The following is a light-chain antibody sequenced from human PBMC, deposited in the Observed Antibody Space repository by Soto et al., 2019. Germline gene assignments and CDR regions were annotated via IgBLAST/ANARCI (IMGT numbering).Light chain of an antibody. J-gene: IGLJ2*01. CDR2: DVR. CDR3: SSYSSSSTPVV. Sequence: QSALTQPASVSGSPGQSITISCTGTSSDVGGYNYVAWYQQHPGKAPKLMIYDVRTRPSGVSNRFSGSKSGNTASLTISGFKAEDEADYYCSSYSSSSTPVVLGGGTKLTVL. CDR1: SSDVGGYNY. V-gene: IGLV2-14*01.